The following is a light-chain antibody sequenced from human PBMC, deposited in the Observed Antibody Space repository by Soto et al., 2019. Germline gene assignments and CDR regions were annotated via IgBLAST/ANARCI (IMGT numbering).Light chain of an antibody. CDR1: SSDVGSGDY. Sequence: QSVLTQPASLSGSPGQSITISCTGTSSDVGSGDYVSWYQQHPGKAPKLMIYHVSNRPSGVSNRFSGSKSGNTASLTISGLQAEDEADYYCSSYTTDNTRVFGTGTKVTVL. CDR2: HVS. CDR3: SSYTTDNTRV. V-gene: IGLV2-14*01. J-gene: IGLJ1*01.